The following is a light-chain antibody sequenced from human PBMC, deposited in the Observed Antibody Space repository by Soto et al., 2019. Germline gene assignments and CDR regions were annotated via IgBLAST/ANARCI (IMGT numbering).Light chain of an antibody. V-gene: IGLV2-8*01. J-gene: IGLJ3*02. CDR2: EVT. Sequence: ALTQPPSASGSPGQSVTISCTGTSSDVVGYNYVSWYQQYPGRAPKLMIYEVTKRPSGVPDRFSGSKSGNTASLTVSGLRAEDEADYYCSSYAASNNFYFVFGGGTKVTVL. CDR3: SSYAASNNFYFV. CDR1: SSDVVGYNY.